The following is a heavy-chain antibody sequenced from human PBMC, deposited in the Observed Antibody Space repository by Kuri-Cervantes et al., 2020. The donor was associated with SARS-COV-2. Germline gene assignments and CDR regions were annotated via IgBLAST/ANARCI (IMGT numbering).Heavy chain of an antibody. V-gene: IGHV3-21*01. CDR2: IDISSYYI. CDR3: AREEGGELGEAFDY. CDR1: GFTFSGYT. J-gene: IGHJ4*02. D-gene: IGHD7-27*01. Sequence: GGSLRLSRAASGFTFSGYTMNWIRQAPGKGLEWVASIDISSYYIYNADSVKGRLTISRDNAKTSLYLQINSLKLEETAVYYCAREEGGELGEAFDYWGQGALVTVSS.